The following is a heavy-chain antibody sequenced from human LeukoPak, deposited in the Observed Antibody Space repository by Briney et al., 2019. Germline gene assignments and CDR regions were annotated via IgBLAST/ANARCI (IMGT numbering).Heavy chain of an antibody. J-gene: IGHJ3*02. V-gene: IGHV4-59*12. CDR3: ARGNTGIVVADDAFDI. D-gene: IGHD2-2*01. Sequence: SETLSLTCTVSGGSISNYYWSWIRQPPGKGLEWIGYIYYSGSTNYNPSLKSRVIISVDTSKNQFSLKLSSVTAADTAVYYCARGNTGIVVADDAFDIWGQGTMVTVSS. CDR2: IYYSGST. CDR1: GGSISNYY.